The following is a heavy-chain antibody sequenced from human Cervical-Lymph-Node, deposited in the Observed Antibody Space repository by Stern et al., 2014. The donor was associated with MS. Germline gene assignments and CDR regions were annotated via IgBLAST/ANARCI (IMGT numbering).Heavy chain of an antibody. J-gene: IGHJ4*02. CDR1: RNSFSNYW. V-gene: IGHV5-51*03. CDR2: IFPADSDT. CDR3: ATLSHPTTDFDY. Sequence: VQLVQSGAEVKKPGESLKISCKGSRNSFSNYWIGWVRQMPGKGLEYMGIIFPADSDTRYSPSFQGQVTISVDKYISPAYLQWSSLKASDTAMYYCATLSHPTTDFDYWGQGTLVTVSS. D-gene: IGHD4-17*01.